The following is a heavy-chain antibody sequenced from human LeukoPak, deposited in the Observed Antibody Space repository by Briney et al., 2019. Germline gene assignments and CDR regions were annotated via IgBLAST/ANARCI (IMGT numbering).Heavy chain of an antibody. J-gene: IGHJ4*02. CDR2: VSGRGGST. CDR1: GFTFNNYA. V-gene: IGHV3-23*01. D-gene: IGHD3-22*01. Sequence: GGSLRLSCAASGFTFNNYAMSWVRQPPGKGLEWVSAVSGRGGSTYYADSVKGRFTISRDNSKNTLYLQMNSLRAEDTAVYYCARYPSYYDSSIYYFDYWGQGTLVTVSS. CDR3: ARYPSYYDSSIYYFDY.